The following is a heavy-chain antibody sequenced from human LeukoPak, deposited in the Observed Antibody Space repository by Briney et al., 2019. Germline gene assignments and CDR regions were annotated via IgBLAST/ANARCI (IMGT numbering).Heavy chain of an antibody. CDR1: GYSSTGYY. J-gene: IGHJ4*02. V-gene: IGHV1-2*06. D-gene: IGHD6-13*01. Sequence: ASVKVSCKASGYSSTGYYMHWVRQAPGQGLEWMGRIDPNSGGTNYAQKFQGRVTMTRDTSISTIYVELSSLTSDDTAVYYCAKAGSRSWYSFDYWGQGTLVTVSS. CDR3: AKAGSRSWYSFDY. CDR2: IDPNSGGT.